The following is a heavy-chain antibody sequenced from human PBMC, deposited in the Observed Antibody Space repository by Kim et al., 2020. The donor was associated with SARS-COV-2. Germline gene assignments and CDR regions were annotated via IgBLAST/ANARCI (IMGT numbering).Heavy chain of an antibody. D-gene: IGHD2-8*02. V-gene: IGHV5-10-1*01. CDR3: ARSTGIEWAPSYYYYGMDV. J-gene: IGHJ6*02. Sequence: GESLKISCKGSGYSFTSYWISWVRQMPGKGLEWMGRIDPSDSYTNYSPSFQGHVTISADKSISTAYLQWSSLKASDTAMYYCARSTGIEWAPSYYYYGMDVWGQGTTVTVSS. CDR1: GYSFTSYW. CDR2: IDPSDSYT.